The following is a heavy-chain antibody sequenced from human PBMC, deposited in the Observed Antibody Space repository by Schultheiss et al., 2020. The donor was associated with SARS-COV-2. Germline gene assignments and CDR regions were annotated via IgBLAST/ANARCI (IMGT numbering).Heavy chain of an antibody. D-gene: IGHD5-24*01. V-gene: IGHV4-39*07. Sequence: SQTLSLTCDVSDNSLSSSGYFWGWVRQPPGKGLEWIGSINSSGTSYYNPSLKSRVTISIDTSRNQFSLKLNSVSAADTAVYFCARQIKVGSYYNSATLSFIWGRGALVTVSS. CDR2: INSSGTS. CDR3: ARQIKVGSYYNSATLSFI. J-gene: IGHJ4*02. CDR1: DNSLSSSGYF.